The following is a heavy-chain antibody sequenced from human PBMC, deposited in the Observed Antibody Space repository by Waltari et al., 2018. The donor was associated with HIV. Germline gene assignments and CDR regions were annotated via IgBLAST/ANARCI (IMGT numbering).Heavy chain of an antibody. V-gene: IGHV3-9*01. J-gene: IGHJ6*02. CDR3: AKDTLLAGAEDIVVVPAAGALDV. CDR2: ISWNSGSI. CDR1: GFTFDDYA. Sequence: EVQLVESGGGLVQPGRSLRLSCAASGFTFDDYAMHWVRQAPGKGLDAVSGISWNSGSIGYADSVKGRFTISRDNAKNSLYLQMNSLRAEDTALYYCAKDTLLAGAEDIVVVPAAGALDVWGQGTTVTVSS. D-gene: IGHD2-2*01.